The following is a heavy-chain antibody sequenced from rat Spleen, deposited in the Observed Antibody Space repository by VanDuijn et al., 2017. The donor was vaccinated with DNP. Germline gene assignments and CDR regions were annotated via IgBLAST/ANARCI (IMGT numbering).Heavy chain of an antibody. V-gene: IGHV4-2*01. CDR2: INEDDNTI. Sequence: EVKLVESGGGLVQPGRSLKLSCAASGFNFNDYWMGWVRQAPGKGLEWIGEINEDDNTINYTPSLKDKFTISRDNAQNTLYLQMSKLDSEDTAIYYCVTGVYGGYEDWFAYWGQGTLVTVSS. D-gene: IGHD1-11*01. CDR3: VTGVYGGYEDWFAY. J-gene: IGHJ3*01. CDR1: GFNFNDYW.